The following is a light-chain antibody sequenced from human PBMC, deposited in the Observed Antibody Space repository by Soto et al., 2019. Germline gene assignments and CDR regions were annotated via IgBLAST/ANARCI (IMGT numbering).Light chain of an antibody. CDR3: QQYGSSTGT. J-gene: IGKJ1*01. V-gene: IGKV3-20*01. CDR2: GAS. CDR1: QSVSSSY. Sequence: EIVLTQSPGTLSLSPGERATLSCRASQSVSSSYLACYQQKPGQAPRLLIYGASSRATGIPDRFSGSGSGTDFTLTISRLEPEDFAVYYCQQYGSSTGTFGQGTKV.